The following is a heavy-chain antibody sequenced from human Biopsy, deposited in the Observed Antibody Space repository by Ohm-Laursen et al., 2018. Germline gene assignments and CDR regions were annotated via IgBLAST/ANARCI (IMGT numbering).Heavy chain of an antibody. CDR1: GGSISSYQ. V-gene: IGHV4-59*01. J-gene: IGHJ6*02. Sequence: SKTLSLTCTVSGGSISSYQWTWIRQPPGKGLEWIGYLYNTGGTNYNPSLKSRVTISVDTSKNQFSLKLRSVTAADTAVYYCARATNSTGWPYYYFYGMDVWGQGTTVTVSS. CDR2: LYNTGGT. CDR3: ARATNSTGWPYYYFYGMDV. D-gene: IGHD2/OR15-2a*01.